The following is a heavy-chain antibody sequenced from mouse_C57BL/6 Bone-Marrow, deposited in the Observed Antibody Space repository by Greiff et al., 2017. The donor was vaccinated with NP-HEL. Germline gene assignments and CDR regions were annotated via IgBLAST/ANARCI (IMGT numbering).Heavy chain of an antibody. CDR2: IDPSDMYT. J-gene: IGHJ4*01. CDR3: ARNYYGSSYAMDY. D-gene: IGHD1-1*01. CDR1: GYTFTSYW. Sequence: VQLQQPGAELVIPGASVKLSCKASGYTFTSYWMHWVKQRPGQGLEWIGEIDPSDMYTNYNQKFKGKSTLTVDKSSSTAYMQLSSLTSEDSAVYYCARNYYGSSYAMDYWGQGTSVTVSS. V-gene: IGHV1-69*01.